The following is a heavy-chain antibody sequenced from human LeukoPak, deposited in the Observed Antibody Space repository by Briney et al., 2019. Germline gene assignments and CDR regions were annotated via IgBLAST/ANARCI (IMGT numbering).Heavy chain of an antibody. CDR2: FNDSGST. V-gene: IGHV4-34*01. D-gene: IGHD4-17*01. CDR3: ARTLTVTTGDY. CDR1: GVSFSRYD. J-gene: IGHJ4*02. Sequence: PSETLSLTCALYGVSFSRYDGSWIPQPPGKGREWIGEFNDSGSTNYNPSPKSRVTISVDTANHQFSLKLSPVTAADTAVYYCARTLTVTTGDYWGEGTLVTVSS.